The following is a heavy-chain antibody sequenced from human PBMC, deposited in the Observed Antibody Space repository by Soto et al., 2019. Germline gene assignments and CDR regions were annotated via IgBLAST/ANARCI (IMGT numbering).Heavy chain of an antibody. CDR1: GFTFSSYA. D-gene: IGHD3-16*02. CDR3: ARELSVGMDV. CDR2: ISYDGSNK. J-gene: IGHJ6*02. V-gene: IGHV3-30-3*01. Sequence: QVQLVESGGGVVQPGRSLRLSCAASGFTFSSYAMHWVSQAPGKGLEWVAVISYDGSNKYYADSVKGRFTISRDNSKNTLYLQMNSLRAEDTAVYYCARELSVGMDVWGQGTTVTVSS.